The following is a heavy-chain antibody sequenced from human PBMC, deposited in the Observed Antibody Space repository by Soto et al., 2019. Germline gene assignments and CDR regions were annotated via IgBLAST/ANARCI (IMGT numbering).Heavy chain of an antibody. CDR1: SGSISSSNW. V-gene: IGHV4-4*02. CDR2: IYHSGST. Sequence: QVQLQESGPGLVKPSGTLSLTCAVSSGSISSSNWWSWVRQPPGKGLEWIGEIYHSGSTNYNPSLKSRVTISVDKSKHQCSLKLSSVTAADTAVYYCARDQGGRDGESSNYFDYWGQGTLVTVAS. D-gene: IGHD4-17*01. CDR3: ARDQGGRDGESSNYFDY. J-gene: IGHJ4*02.